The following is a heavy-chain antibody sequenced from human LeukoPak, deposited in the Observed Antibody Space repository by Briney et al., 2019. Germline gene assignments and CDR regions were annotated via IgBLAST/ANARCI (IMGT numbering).Heavy chain of an antibody. CDR3: ARGQGDSSGYCLDY. V-gene: IGHV3-21*01. CDR1: GFTFSSYS. J-gene: IGHJ4*02. CDR2: ISSNNIYI. D-gene: IGHD3-22*01. Sequence: GGSLRLSCAASGFTFSSYSMNWVRQAPGKGLEWVSSISSNNIYIYYADSVRGLFTISRDNAKNSLYLQMNSLRAEDTAVYYCARGQGDSSGYCLDYWGQGTLVTVSS.